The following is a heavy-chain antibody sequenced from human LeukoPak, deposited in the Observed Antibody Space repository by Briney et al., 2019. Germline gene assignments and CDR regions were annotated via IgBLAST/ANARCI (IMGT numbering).Heavy chain of an antibody. V-gene: IGHV4-59*01. CDR1: GGSISSYY. CDR2: IYYSGST. D-gene: IGHD3-9*01. Sequence: SETLSLTCTVSGGSISSYYWSWIRQPPGKGLKWIGYIYYSGSTNYNPSLKSRVTISVDTSKNQFSLKLSSVTAADTAVYYCARVVPYYDILTGYKGVGWFDPWGQGTLVTVSS. CDR3: ARVVPYYDILTGYKGVGWFDP. J-gene: IGHJ5*02.